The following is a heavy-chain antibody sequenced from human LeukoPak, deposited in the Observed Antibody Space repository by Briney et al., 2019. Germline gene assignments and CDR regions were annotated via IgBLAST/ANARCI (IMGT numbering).Heavy chain of an antibody. D-gene: IGHD3-16*01. CDR1: GFTFSNYD. J-gene: IGHJ4*02. Sequence: PGGSLRLSCAASGFTFSNYDMIWVRQAPGKGLEWVSSIRSTGAGGNTYSADSVKGRFTTSRDDSKSTLFLQMDSLTAEDTAVYYCTRNGGGLGYWGQGVLVTVSS. CDR2: IRSTGAGGNT. V-gene: IGHV3-23*01. CDR3: TRNGGGLGY.